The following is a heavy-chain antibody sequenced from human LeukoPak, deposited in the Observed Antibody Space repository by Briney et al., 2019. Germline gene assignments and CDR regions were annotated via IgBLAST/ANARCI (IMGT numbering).Heavy chain of an antibody. CDR2: INHSGST. CDR3: ARGRQPAPYYYYGMEV. D-gene: IGHD6-13*01. J-gene: IGHJ6*02. CDR1: GGSFSGFY. Sequence: SETLSLTCVVYGGSFSGFYWSWIRQSPGRGLEWIGEINHSGSTNYNPSLKSRVTISVDTSKNQFSLKLGFVTAADTAVYYCARGRQPAPYYYYGMEVWGQGTTVTVSS. V-gene: IGHV4-34*01.